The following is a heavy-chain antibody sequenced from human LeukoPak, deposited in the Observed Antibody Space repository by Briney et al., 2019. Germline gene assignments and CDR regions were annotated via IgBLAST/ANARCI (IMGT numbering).Heavy chain of an antibody. V-gene: IGHV1-69*05. CDR1: GGTFSSYA. CDR3: ARVSRVGSYPDYYFDY. D-gene: IGHD1-26*01. CDR2: IIPIFGTA. J-gene: IGHJ4*02. Sequence: GASVKVSCKASGGTFSSYAISWVRQAPGQGLEWRGGIIPIFGTANYAQKFQGRVTITTDESTSTAYMELSSLRSEDTAVYYCARVSRVGSYPDYYFDYWGQGTLVTVSS.